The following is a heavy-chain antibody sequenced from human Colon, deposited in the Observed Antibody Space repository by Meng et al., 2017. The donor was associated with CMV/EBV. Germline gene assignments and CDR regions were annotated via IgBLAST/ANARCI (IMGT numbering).Heavy chain of an antibody. CDR2: IRFDGSNN. J-gene: IGHJ3*02. CDR1: GFTFSSYA. CDR3: AKDLPYSSGQYDGIDI. Sequence: GESLKISCAASGFTFSSYAMAWVRQAPGKGLEWAAFIRFDGSNNYYADSVKGRFTISRDNFKNTLYLQMRSLRAEDTAVYYCAKDLPYSSGQYDGIDIWGQGTMVTVSS. D-gene: IGHD6-19*01. V-gene: IGHV3-30*02.